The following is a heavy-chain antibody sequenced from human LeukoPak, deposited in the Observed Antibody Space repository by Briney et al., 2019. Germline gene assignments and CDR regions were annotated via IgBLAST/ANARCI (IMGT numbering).Heavy chain of an antibody. CDR1: GFTFSTYW. Sequence: GGSLRLSCAASGFTFSTYWMSWVRQAPGKGLEWVANIKQDGSEKYCVGSVEGRFTISRDNAKNSLYLQMDSLRAEDTAVYYCARTQKRGPYYFDCWGQGTLVTVSS. D-gene: IGHD5-24*01. V-gene: IGHV3-7*05. CDR2: IKQDGSEK. J-gene: IGHJ4*02. CDR3: ARTQKRGPYYFDC.